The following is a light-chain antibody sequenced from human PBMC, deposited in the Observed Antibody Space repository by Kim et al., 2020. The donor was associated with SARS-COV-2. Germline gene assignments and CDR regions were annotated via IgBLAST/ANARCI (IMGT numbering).Light chain of an antibody. CDR3: AAWDDSLNGWV. CDR2: ANN. V-gene: IGLV1-44*01. CDR1: SSDIGSNP. Sequence: GQRVTISCSAGSSDIGSNPVSWYQQLPGTAPKLLVYANNQRPSGVPDRFSGSKSGTSASLAISGLLSEDEADYYCAAWDDSLNGWVFGGGTQLTVL. J-gene: IGLJ3*02.